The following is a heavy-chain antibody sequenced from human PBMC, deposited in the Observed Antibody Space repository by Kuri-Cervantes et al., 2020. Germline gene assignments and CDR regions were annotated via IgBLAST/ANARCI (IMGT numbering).Heavy chain of an antibody. CDR2: ISWNSGSI. J-gene: IGHJ2*01. CDR1: GFTFDDYA. V-gene: IGHV3-9*01. D-gene: IGHD6-19*01. CDR3: TRGYSSGWYFDL. Sequence: GGSLRLSCAASGFTFDDYAMHWVRQAPGKGLEWVSGISWNSGSIGYADSVKGRFTISRDNAKNSLYLQMNSLRAEDTAVYYCTRGYSSGWYFDLWGRGTLVTVSS.